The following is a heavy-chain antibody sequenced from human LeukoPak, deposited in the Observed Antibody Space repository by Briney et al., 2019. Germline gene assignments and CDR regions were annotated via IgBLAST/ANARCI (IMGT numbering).Heavy chain of an antibody. Sequence: PSETLPLTCTVSGGSISSYYWSWIRQPPGKGLEWIGYIYYSGSTNYNPSLKSRVTISVDTSKNQFSLKLSSVTAADTAVYYCARHAHYDFWSGYYGGFDYWGQGTLVTVSS. CDR1: GGSISSYY. V-gene: IGHV4-59*08. D-gene: IGHD3-3*01. CDR3: ARHAHYDFWSGYYGGFDY. J-gene: IGHJ4*02. CDR2: IYYSGST.